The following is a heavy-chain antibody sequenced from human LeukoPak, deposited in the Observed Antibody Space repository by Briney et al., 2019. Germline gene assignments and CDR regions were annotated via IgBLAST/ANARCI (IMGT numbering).Heavy chain of an antibody. J-gene: IGHJ6*02. CDR2: IYYSGST. D-gene: IGHD2-2*03. CDR1: GGSISSYY. V-gene: IGHV4-59*01. Sequence: SSETLSLTCTVSGGSISSYYWSWILQPPGKGLEWLGYIYYSGSTNYNPSLKSRVTISVDTSKNQFSLKLSSVTAADTAVYYCARAYGYCSSTSCLYYYYGMDVWGQGTTVTVSS. CDR3: ARAYGYCSSTSCLYYYYGMDV.